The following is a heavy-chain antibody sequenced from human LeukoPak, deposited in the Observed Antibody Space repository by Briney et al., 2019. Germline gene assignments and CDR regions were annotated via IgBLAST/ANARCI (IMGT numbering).Heavy chain of an antibody. Sequence: GESLKISCEGSGYSFTSYWIGWVRPMPGKGLEWMGIIYPGDSDTKYSPSFQGQVTISADKSISTAYLQWSSLKASDTAMYYCARSYGSGHQPFDYWGQGTLVTVSS. CDR1: GYSFTSYW. J-gene: IGHJ4*02. V-gene: IGHV5-51*01. CDR2: IYPGDSDT. D-gene: IGHD6-19*01. CDR3: ARSYGSGHQPFDY.